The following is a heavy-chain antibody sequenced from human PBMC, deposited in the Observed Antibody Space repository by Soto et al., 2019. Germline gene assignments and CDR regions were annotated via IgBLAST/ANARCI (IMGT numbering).Heavy chain of an antibody. J-gene: IGHJ5*02. CDR1: GFTFSDHH. Sequence: EAQLVESGGGLVQPGGSLRLSCAASGFTFSDHHMDWVRQAPGKGLEWVGRTRNKANSYTTEYAASVKGRFTISRDDSKNSLYLQMNSLKTEDTTVYYCSRDLGSWGQGTLVTVSS. V-gene: IGHV3-72*01. CDR3: SRDLGS. CDR2: TRNKANSYTT.